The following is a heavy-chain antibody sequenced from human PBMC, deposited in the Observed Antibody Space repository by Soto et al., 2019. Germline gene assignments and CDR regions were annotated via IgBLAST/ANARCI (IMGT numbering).Heavy chain of an antibody. Sequence: GASVKVSGKASGYTFTSYAMHWVRQAHGQRLEWMGWINAGNGNTKYSQKFQGRVTITRDTSASTAYMELSSLRSEDTAVYYCAREVNRGVIIIGDAFDIWGQGTMVTVSS. CDR1: GYTFTSYA. J-gene: IGHJ3*02. V-gene: IGHV1-3*01. CDR3: AREVNRGVIIIGDAFDI. CDR2: INAGNGNT. D-gene: IGHD3-10*01.